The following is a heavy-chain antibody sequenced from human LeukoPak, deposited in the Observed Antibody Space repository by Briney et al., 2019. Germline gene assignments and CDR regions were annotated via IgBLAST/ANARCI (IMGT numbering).Heavy chain of an antibody. J-gene: IGHJ6*04. CDR3: ARGSHPYGMDV. Sequence: GGSLRLSCVASGFTFRDYWMSWVRQAPGRGLEWVSYISSSGSTIYYADSVKGRFTISRDNAKNSLYLQMNSLRAEDTAVYYCARGSHPYGMDVWGKGTTVTVSS. CDR1: GFTFRDYW. V-gene: IGHV3-11*04. CDR2: ISSSGSTI.